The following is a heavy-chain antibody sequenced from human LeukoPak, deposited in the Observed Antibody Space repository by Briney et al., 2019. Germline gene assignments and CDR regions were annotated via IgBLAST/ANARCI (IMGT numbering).Heavy chain of an antibody. Sequence: SETLSLTCTVSGGSISSGSYYWTWIRQPAGKGLEWIGRIYISESANYNSSLKSRVTILVDTSENQFSLKLSSVTAADTAMYYCARSRERVCTNPPRYVDLQATWGQGTLVTVSP. CDR3: ARSRERVCTNPPRYVDLQAT. CDR2: IYISESA. J-gene: IGHJ4*02. D-gene: IGHD2-8*01. V-gene: IGHV4-61*02. CDR1: GGSISSGSYY.